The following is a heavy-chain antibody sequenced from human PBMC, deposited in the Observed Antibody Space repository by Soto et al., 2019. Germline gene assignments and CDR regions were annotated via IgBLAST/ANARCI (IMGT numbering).Heavy chain of an antibody. CDR3: ASWSNRNPPYYHGMGV. V-gene: IGHV1-69*08. Sequence: ASVKGSYKVSGEAFTNYSLNWVRHAPGQGLEWLGGIIPLHNTSNYSLKFVGRSSVTADISTSTVYMFLSGLTSDDTATYYCASWSNRNPPYYHGMGVWGQGTTVTVSS. CDR1: GEAFTNYS. D-gene: IGHD1-20*01. J-gene: IGHJ6*01. CDR2: IIPLHNTS.